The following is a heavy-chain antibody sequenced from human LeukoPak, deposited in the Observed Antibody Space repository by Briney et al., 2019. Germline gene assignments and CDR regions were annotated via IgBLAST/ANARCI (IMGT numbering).Heavy chain of an antibody. CDR3: ARGASGFGY. V-gene: IGHV4-59*01. CDR1: GGSISGYY. J-gene: IGHJ4*02. CDR2: IFYSGST. Sequence: SETLSLTCTVSGGSISGYYWSWIRQPPGRGLEWIGFIFYSGSTNYNPSLKSRVTISVDTSKNQFSLKLSSVTAADTALYYCARGASGFGYWGQGTLVTVSS.